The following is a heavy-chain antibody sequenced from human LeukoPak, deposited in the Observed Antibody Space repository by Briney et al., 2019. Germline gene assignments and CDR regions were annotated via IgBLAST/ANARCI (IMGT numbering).Heavy chain of an antibody. CDR2: INQDGSEK. V-gene: IGHV3-7*05. CDR3: VRDGPGGIEARKRYYGMDV. Sequence: QPGGSLRLSCAASGFTFSIYWMSWVRQAPGKGLEWVASINQDGSEKYYVDSVKGRCTISRDNAKTSLYLQMSSLRVEDAAAYYCVRDGPGGIEARKRYYGMDVWGQGTTVSVSS. D-gene: IGHD6-6*01. J-gene: IGHJ6*02. CDR1: GFTFSIYW.